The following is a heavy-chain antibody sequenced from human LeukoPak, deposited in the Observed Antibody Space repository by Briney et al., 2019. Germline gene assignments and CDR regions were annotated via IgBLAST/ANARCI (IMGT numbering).Heavy chain of an antibody. J-gene: IGHJ4*02. CDR2: ISGSGGST. CDR3: AKDLVTGYYYDSRWPFDY. CDR1: GFTFSSYG. V-gene: IGHV3-23*01. Sequence: GGSLRLSCAASGFTFSSYGMSWVRQAPGKGLEWVSAISGSGGSTYYADSVKGRFTISRDNSKNTLYLQMNSLRAEDTAVYYCAKDLVTGYYYDSRWPFDYWGQGTLVTVSS. D-gene: IGHD3-22*01.